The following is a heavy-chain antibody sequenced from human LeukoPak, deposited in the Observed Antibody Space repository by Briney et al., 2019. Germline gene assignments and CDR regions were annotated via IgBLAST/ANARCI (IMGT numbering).Heavy chain of an antibody. CDR3: ARDRQYYYGSWSAYGMDV. Sequence: GGSLRLSCAASGFTFSSYEMNWVRQAPGKGLEWVSYISSSGSTIYYADSVKGRFTISRDNAKNSLYLQMNSLRAEDTAVYYCARDRQYYYGSWSAYGMDVWGKGTTVTVSS. CDR2: ISSSGSTI. D-gene: IGHD3-10*01. V-gene: IGHV3-48*03. CDR1: GFTFSSYE. J-gene: IGHJ6*04.